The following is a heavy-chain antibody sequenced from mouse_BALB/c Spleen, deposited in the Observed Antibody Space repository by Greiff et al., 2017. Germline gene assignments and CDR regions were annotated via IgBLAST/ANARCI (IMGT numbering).Heavy chain of an antibody. V-gene: IGHV1S137*01. D-gene: IGHD2-4*01. J-gene: IGHJ3*01. Sequence: QVQLQQPGPELVRPGVSVKISCQGSGYTFTDYAMHWVKQSHAQSLEWIGVISTYYGNTNYNQKFKGKATMTVDKSSSTAYMELARLTSEDSAIYYCAREGYDDARDGFAYWGQGTLVTVSA. CDR3: AREGYDDARDGFAY. CDR2: ISTYYGNT. CDR1: GYTFTDYA.